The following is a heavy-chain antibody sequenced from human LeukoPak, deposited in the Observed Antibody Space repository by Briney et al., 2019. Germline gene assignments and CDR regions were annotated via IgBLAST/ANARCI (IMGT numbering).Heavy chain of an antibody. CDR1: GYTFTGYY. V-gene: IGHV1-2*02. D-gene: IGHD5-12*01. J-gene: IGHJ4*02. Sequence: GASMKVSCKASGYTFTGYYMHWVRQAPGQGLEWMGWMNPISGGTNYAQKFQGRVTMTRDRSTNTAYLELTSLRSDDTAVYYCARVDGGGYEKYYFDYWGQGTLVTVSS. CDR3: ARVDGGGYEKYYFDY. CDR2: MNPISGGT.